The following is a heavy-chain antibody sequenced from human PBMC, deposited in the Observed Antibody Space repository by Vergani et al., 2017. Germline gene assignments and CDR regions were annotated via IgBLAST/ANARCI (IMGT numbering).Heavy chain of an antibody. D-gene: IGHD3-3*01. CDR2: ISLNICSI. V-gene: IGHV3-9*01. CDR1: GFTFDDYA. CDR3: AKDHYDFWSGYPNLSPFDL. J-gene: IGHJ2*01. Sequence: LLPPGRSLRLSCAASGFTFDDYAMHWVRQAPGKGLEWVSGISLNICSIGYADSVKVRFTISRDNAKNSLYLQMNSLRAEDTALYYCAKDHYDFWSGYPNLSPFDLWGRGTLVTVSS.